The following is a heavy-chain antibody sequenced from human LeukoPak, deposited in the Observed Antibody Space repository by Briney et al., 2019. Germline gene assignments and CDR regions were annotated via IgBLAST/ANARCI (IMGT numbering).Heavy chain of an antibody. V-gene: IGHV1-69*13. CDR1: GGTFSSYA. D-gene: IGHD2-2*01. Sequence: ASVKVSCKASGGTFSSYAISWVRQAPGQGLEWMGGIIPIFGTANYAQKFQGRVTITADESTSTAYMELSSLRSEDTAVYYCASKDIVVVPAGDHYYYYGMDVWGQGTTVTVSS. J-gene: IGHJ6*02. CDR3: ASKDIVVVPAGDHYYYYGMDV. CDR2: IIPIFGTA.